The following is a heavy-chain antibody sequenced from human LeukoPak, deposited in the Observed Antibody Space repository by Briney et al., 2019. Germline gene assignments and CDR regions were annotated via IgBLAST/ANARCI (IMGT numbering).Heavy chain of an antibody. V-gene: IGHV4-39*01. CDR3: ARFNIVGATLADY. CDR1: GGSISSGDYY. CDR2: IYYSGST. Sequence: PSETLSLTCTVSGGSISSGDYYWSWIRQPPGKGLEWIGSIYYSGSTYYNPSLKSRVTISVDTSKNQFSLKLSSVTAADTAVYYCARFNIVGATLADYWGQGTLVTVSS. D-gene: IGHD1-26*01. J-gene: IGHJ4*02.